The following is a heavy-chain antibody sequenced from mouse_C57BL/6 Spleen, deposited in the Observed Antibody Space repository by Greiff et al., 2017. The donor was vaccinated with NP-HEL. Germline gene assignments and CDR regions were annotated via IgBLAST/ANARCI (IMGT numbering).Heavy chain of an antibody. CDR3: ARVGSNSLFGY. V-gene: IGHV1-80*01. CDR1: GYAFSSYW. J-gene: IGHJ2*01. D-gene: IGHD2-5*01. Sequence: VNVVESGAELVKPGASVKISCKASGYAFSSYWMNWVKQRPGKGLEWIGQIYPGDGDTNYNGKFKGKATLTADKSSSTAYMQLSSLTSEDSAVYFCARVGSNSLFGYWGQGTTLTVSS. CDR2: IYPGDGDT.